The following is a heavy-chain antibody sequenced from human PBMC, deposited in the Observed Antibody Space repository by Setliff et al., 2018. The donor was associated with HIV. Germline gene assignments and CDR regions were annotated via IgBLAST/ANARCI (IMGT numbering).Heavy chain of an antibody. CDR3: ARRMAARLALEY. Sequence: ASVKVSCKASGYTLTGSDINWVRQATGQGLEWLGWMNPNSGNTGYAQKFQGRVTMTRDTSISTAYMELSNLRSEDTAVYYCARRMAARLALEYWGQGTLVTV. CDR2: MNPNSGNT. D-gene: IGHD6-6*01. J-gene: IGHJ4*02. CDR1: GYTLTGSD. V-gene: IGHV1-8*02.